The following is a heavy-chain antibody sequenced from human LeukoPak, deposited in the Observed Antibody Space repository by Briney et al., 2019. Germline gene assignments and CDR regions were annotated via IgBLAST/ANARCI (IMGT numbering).Heavy chain of an antibody. D-gene: IGHD1/OR15-1a*01. J-gene: IGHJ4*02. CDR1: GDIFTNYG. CDR3: ARDGGGIYGTTLLDY. V-gene: IGHV1-3*01. Sequence: GASVKVSCKASGDIFTNYGIHWVRQAPGQRLECMGWINAANGNIKYSQNFQGRVTFTADTSASTVYKEFDSLRSEDTAVYYCARDGGGIYGTTLLDYWGQGTLVTVSS. CDR2: INAANGNI.